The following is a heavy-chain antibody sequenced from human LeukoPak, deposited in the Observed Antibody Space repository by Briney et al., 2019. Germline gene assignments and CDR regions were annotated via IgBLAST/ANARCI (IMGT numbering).Heavy chain of an antibody. V-gene: IGHV3-23*01. CDR3: AKDPDDYGEDY. D-gene: IGHD4-17*01. CDR2: ISGSGGST. CDR1: GFTFSSYA. J-gene: IGHJ4*02. Sequence: GGSLLLSCAASGFTFSSYAMSWVRPAPGKGLEWGSAISGSGGSTYYADSVKGRFTISRDKSKNTLYLQMNSLRAEDTAVYYCAKDPDDYGEDYWGQGTLVTVSS.